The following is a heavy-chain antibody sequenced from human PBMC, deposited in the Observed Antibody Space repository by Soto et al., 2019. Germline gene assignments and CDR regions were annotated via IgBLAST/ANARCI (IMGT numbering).Heavy chain of an antibody. V-gene: IGHV1-2*02. J-gene: IGHJ5*02. CDR1: GYTFIGYY. CDR3: ARDFDLEYTTSSFWFGP. CDR2: INPNSGAT. D-gene: IGHD6-6*01. Sequence: ASVKVSCKASGYTFIGYYMHWVRQAPGQGLEWMGWINPNSGATNYAQKFQGRVTMTGDTSSSTVYMELSRLRSDDTAVYYCARDFDLEYTTSSFWFGPWGQGTLVTVS.